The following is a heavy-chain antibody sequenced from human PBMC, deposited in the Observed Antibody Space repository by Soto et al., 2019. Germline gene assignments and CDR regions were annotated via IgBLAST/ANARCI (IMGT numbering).Heavy chain of an antibody. D-gene: IGHD4-17*01. V-gene: IGHV3-48*02. Sequence: GGSLRLSCAASGFSFSDYGMNWVRQAPGKGLEWISFISFSSNTIYYADSVRGRFTISRDNAKNSLYLQMNSLRDEDTAVYYCARTRYPYGGNRFMDFDYWGQGTLVTVSS. CDR3: ARTRYPYGGNRFMDFDY. J-gene: IGHJ4*02. CDR2: ISFSSNTI. CDR1: GFSFSDYG.